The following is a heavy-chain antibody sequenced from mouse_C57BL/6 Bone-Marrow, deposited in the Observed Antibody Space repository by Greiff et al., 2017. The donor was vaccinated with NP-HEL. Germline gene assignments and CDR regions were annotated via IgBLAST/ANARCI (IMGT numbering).Heavy chain of an antibody. CDR1: GFTITDDY. Sequence: VQLQQSGAELVRPGASVKLSCTASGFTITDDYMHWVKQRPEQGLEWIGWIDPESGDTEYAAKFKGKATITADTSSNTAYLQLSSLTSEDTAVXYCTTYYYGRGYAMDYWGQGTSVTVSS. V-gene: IGHV14-4*01. J-gene: IGHJ4*01. D-gene: IGHD1-1*01. CDR3: TTYYYGRGYAMDY. CDR2: IDPESGDT.